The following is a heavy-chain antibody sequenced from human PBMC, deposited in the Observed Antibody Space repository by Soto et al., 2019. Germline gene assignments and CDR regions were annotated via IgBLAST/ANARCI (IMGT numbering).Heavy chain of an antibody. D-gene: IGHD3-10*01. CDR2: IYSSGDT. Sequence: QVQLQESGPGLVRPSQTLSLTCTVSGGSVTSGGYYWSWIRHCPGKGLEWIGYIYSSGDTNYNPSHSSRVAMTENTSKNQFSLQLPSVTVADTAIYACRRDGGPPVTHGYDSGGQGTLVPFPS. J-gene: IGHJ5*01. V-gene: IGHV4-31*03. CDR3: RRDGGPPVTHGYDS. CDR1: GGSVTSGGYY.